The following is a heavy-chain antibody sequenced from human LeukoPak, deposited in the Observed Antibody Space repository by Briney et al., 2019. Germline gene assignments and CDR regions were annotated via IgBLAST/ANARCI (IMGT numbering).Heavy chain of an antibody. CDR2: IIPIFGTA. Sequence: SVKVSCKASGGTFSSYAISWVRQAPGQGLEWMGGIIPIFGTANYAQKFQGRVTITADESTSTAYMEPSSLRSEDTAVYYCARGRQRLGELSFNSNFDYWGQGTLVTVSS. V-gene: IGHV1-69*13. CDR3: ARGRQRLGELSFNSNFDY. CDR1: GGTFSSYA. J-gene: IGHJ4*02. D-gene: IGHD3-16*02.